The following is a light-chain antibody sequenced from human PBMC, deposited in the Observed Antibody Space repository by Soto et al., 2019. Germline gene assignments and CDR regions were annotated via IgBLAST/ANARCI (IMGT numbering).Light chain of an antibody. Sequence: QSALTQPASVSGSPGQSVTISCTGTSSDVGFYNYVSWYQHHPGKAPKLLIFDVSNRPSGVSNRFSGAKSGNTASLTISGLQAEDEADYYCSSLTRSSTLYVFGTGTKLTVL. CDR1: SSDVGFYNY. V-gene: IGLV2-14*03. CDR3: SSLTRSSTLYV. CDR2: DVS. J-gene: IGLJ1*01.